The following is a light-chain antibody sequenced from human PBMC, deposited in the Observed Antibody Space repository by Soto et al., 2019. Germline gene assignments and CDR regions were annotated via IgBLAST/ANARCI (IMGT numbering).Light chain of an antibody. V-gene: IGKV3-11*01. J-gene: IGKJ4*01. CDR3: QQRINWPLT. Sequence: EIVLTQSPATLSLSPGERATLSCRASQSVSSYLAWYQQKPGQAPRLLIYDASSRATGIPDRFSGSGAGTDFTLTISSLEPEDFAVYYCQQRINWPLTFGGGTKVDI. CDR1: QSVSSY. CDR2: DAS.